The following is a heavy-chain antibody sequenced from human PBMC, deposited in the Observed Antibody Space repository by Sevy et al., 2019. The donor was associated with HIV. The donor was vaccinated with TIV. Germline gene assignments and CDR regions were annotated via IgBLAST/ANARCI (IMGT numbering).Heavy chain of an antibody. D-gene: IGHD2-21*01. CDR1: RFNFSNYA. Sequence: GGSLRLSCAASRFNFSNYAMHWVRQAPGKGLEWVALILHDGSNEHYADSVKGRFTISRDNSQNTVYLQMNSLRPEDTAVYYCATDRLLSLLDFWGQGTLVTVSS. CDR3: ATDRLLSLLDF. V-gene: IGHV3-30*04. J-gene: IGHJ4*02. CDR2: ILHDGSNE.